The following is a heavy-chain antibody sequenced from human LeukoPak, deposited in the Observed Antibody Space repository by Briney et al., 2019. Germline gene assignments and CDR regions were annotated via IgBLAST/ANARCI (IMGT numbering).Heavy chain of an antibody. CDR1: GFTFSSYG. Sequence: GGSLRLSCAASGFTFSSYGMHWVRQAPGKGLEWVAFIRYDGSNKYYADSVKGRFTISRDNSKNTLYLQMNSLRAEDAAVYYCAKDNDIYYYMDVWGKGTTVTISS. D-gene: IGHD3-9*01. J-gene: IGHJ6*03. CDR3: AKDNDIYYYMDV. CDR2: IRYDGSNK. V-gene: IGHV3-30*02.